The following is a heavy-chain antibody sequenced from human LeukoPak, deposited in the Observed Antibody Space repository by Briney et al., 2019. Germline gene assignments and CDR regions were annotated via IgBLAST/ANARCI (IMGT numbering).Heavy chain of an antibody. CDR3: ARDYCSGGSCYSTPYY. Sequence: ASVKVSCKASGYTFTSYDINWVRQATGQGLEWMGWISAYNSNTNYAQKLQGRVTMTTDTSTSTAYMELRGLRPDETAVYYCARDYCSGGSCYSTPYYWGQGTLVTVSS. J-gene: IGHJ4*02. V-gene: IGHV1-18*01. CDR1: GYTFTSYD. D-gene: IGHD2-15*01. CDR2: ISAYNSNT.